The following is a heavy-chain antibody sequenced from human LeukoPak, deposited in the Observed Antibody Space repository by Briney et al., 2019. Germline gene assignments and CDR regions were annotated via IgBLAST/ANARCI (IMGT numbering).Heavy chain of an antibody. V-gene: IGHV4-61*02. J-gene: IGHJ4*02. CDR1: GGSISSGSYY. CDR2: IYTSGST. CDR3: ARLNVDIVATTFDY. D-gene: IGHD5-12*01. Sequence: SETLFLTCTVSGGSISSGSYYWSWIRQPAGKGLEWIGRIYTSGSTNYNPSLKSRVTISVDTSKNQFSLKLSSVTAADTAVYYCARLNVDIVATTFDYWGQGTLVTVSS.